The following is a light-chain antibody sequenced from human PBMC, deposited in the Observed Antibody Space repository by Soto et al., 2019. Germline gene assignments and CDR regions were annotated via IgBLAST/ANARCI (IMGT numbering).Light chain of an antibody. CDR2: GAS. CDR3: QQYYNWRPQ. Sequence: EIVLTQSPATLSVSPGETATLSCRASQSVSNNLAWYQQKPGQAPRLLIHGASTRATGTAVRFDGSGSGTECSLTIRRLQSEDFEIYYCQQYYNWRPQFGTGTKGDI. CDR1: QSVSNN. V-gene: IGKV3-15*01. J-gene: IGKJ1*01.